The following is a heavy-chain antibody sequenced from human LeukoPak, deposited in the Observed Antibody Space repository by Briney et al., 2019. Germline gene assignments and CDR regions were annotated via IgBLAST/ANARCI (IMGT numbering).Heavy chain of an antibody. J-gene: IGHJ3*02. CDR2: IYYSGST. D-gene: IGHD2-2*01. CDR3: AREWGYCSSTSCQWDAFDI. V-gene: IGHV4-61*01. CDR1: GGSVSSGSYY. Sequence: SETLSLTCTVSGGSVSSGSYYWSWIRQPPGKGLEWIGYIYYSGSTNYNPSLKSRVTISVDTSKNQFSLKLSSVTAADTAVYYCAREWGYCSSTSCQWDAFDIWGQGTTVTVSS.